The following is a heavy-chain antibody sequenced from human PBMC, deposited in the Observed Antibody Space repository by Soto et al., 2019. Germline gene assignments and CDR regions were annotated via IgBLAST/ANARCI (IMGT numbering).Heavy chain of an antibody. V-gene: IGHV1-69*13. J-gene: IGHJ6*02. CDR3: ARVEYYYDSSGQADYYYGMDV. CDR1: GGTFSSYA. D-gene: IGHD3-22*01. Sequence: SVKVSWKASGGTFSSYAISWVRQAPGLGLEWLGGIIPIFGTAYYAQKFQGRVTITADESTSTAYMELRGLRSEDTAVYYRARVEYYYDSSGQADYYYGMDVLGQGTTVTVS. CDR2: IIPIFGTA.